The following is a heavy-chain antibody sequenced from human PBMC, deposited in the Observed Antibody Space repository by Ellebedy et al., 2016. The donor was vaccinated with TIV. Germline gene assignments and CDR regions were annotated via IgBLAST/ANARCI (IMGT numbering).Heavy chain of an antibody. CDR1: GGSISSRTRY. CDR3: ATARRDPLYYGVDV. D-gene: IGHD6-13*01. CDR2: VYFTGTT. J-gene: IGHJ6*02. Sequence: MPSETLSLTCTVSGGSISSRTRYWGWFRQTPEKGLEWIGTVYFTGTTYYNPSLSSRVTISADTSNNQFSLTLTSVTAADTAVYYCATARRDPLYYGVDVWGRGTTVTVSS. V-gene: IGHV4-39*01.